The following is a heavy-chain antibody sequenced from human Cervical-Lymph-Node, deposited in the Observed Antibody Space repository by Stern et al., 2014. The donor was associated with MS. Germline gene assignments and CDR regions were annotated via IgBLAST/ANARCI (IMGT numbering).Heavy chain of an antibody. CDR1: GGSLSTYT. CDR2: IIPALNVA. CDR3: AGPAPLD. D-gene: IGHD2-2*01. V-gene: IGHV1-69*09. Sequence: EQLEESGAELKKPGSSVKVSCKASGGSLSTYTITWVRQAPGQGLEWMGRIIPALNVANYAQKFQGRLTITADKSTSTAYMEMSSLRSDDTAVYYCAGPAPLDWGQGTLVTVSS. J-gene: IGHJ4*02.